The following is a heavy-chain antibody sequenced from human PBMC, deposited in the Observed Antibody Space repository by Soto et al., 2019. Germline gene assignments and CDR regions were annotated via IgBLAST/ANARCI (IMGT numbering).Heavy chain of an antibody. CDR1: GYTFTSYG. CDR3: ARGLGGARTYFDY. J-gene: IGHJ4*02. CDR2: INAGNGNT. Sequence: QVQLVQSGAEEKKPGASVKVSCKASGYTFTSYGMHWVRQAPGQRLEWMGWINAGNGNTKYSQKFQGRVTITRDTXTSTAYMELSSLRSEDTAVYYGARGLGGARTYFDYWGQGTLVTVSS. V-gene: IGHV1-3*05. D-gene: IGHD3-10*01.